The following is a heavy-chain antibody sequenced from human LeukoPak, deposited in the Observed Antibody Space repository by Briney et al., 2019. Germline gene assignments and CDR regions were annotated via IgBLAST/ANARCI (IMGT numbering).Heavy chain of an antibody. V-gene: IGHV3-21*01. Sequence: PGGSLRLSCAASGFTFSSYSMNWVRQAPGKGLEWVSSISSSSSYIYYADSVKGRFTISRDNAKNSLYLQMNSLRAEGTAVYYCARDHGGSYYFFDYWGQGTLVTVSS. CDR2: ISSSSSYI. CDR1: GFTFSSYS. CDR3: ARDHGGSYYFFDY. J-gene: IGHJ4*02. D-gene: IGHD1-26*01.